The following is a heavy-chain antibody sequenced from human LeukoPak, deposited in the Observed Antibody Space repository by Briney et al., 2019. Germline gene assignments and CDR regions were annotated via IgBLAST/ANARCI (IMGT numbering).Heavy chain of an antibody. D-gene: IGHD4-23*01. J-gene: IGHJ4*02. Sequence: SETLSLTCTVSGGSISSSSYYWGWIRQPPGKGLEWIGSIYYSGSTYYNPSLKSRVTISVDTSKNQFSLKLSSVTAADTAVYYCARWGDYGGKDWGQGTPVTVSS. CDR2: IYYSGST. V-gene: IGHV4-39*07. CDR3: ARWGDYGGKD. CDR1: GGSISSSSYY.